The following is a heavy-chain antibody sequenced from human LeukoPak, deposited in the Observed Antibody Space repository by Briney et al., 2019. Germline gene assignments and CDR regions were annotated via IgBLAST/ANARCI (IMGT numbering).Heavy chain of an antibody. CDR2: IIPIFGTA. J-gene: IGHJ4*02. V-gene: IGHV1-69*05. Sequence: ASVKVSCKASGGTFSSYAISWVRQAPGQGLEWMGGIIPIFGTANYAQKFQGSVTITTDESTSTAYMELSSLRSEDTAVYYCARSGIAARSLDYWGQGTLVTVSS. CDR1: GGTFSSYA. D-gene: IGHD6-6*01. CDR3: ARSGIAARSLDY.